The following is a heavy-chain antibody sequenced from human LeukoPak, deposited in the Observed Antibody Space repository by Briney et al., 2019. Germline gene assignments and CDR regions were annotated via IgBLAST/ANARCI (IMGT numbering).Heavy chain of an antibody. D-gene: IGHD3-22*01. J-gene: IGHJ4*02. V-gene: IGHV4-59*11. Sequence: SETLSLTCTVSGDSITSHYWSWIRQPPGKGLEWIGYIYVTGGANYNPSLNSRVTISRDTSKNQFSLNVTSVTAADTAIYYCARGHYYGNSGDYWGQGTLVTVSS. CDR2: IYVTGGA. CDR1: GDSITSHY. CDR3: ARGHYYGNSGDY.